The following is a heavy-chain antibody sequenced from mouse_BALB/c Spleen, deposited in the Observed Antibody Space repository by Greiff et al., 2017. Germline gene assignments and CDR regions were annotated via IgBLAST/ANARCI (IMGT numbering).Heavy chain of an antibody. D-gene: IGHD1-2*01. J-gene: IGHJ4*01. Sequence: EVQLQQSGAELAKPGASVKMSCKASGYTFTSYWMHWVKQRPGQGLEWIGAIYPGNSDTSYNQKFKGKATLTADKSSSTAYMELRSLTSEDSAVYYCTRNYYGYVRYAMDYWGQGTSVTVSS. V-gene: IGHV1-5*01. CDR2: IYPGNSDT. CDR1: GYTFTSYW. CDR3: TRNYYGYVRYAMDY.